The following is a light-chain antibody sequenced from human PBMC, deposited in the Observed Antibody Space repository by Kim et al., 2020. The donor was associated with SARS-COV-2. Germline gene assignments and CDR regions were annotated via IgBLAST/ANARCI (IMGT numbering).Light chain of an antibody. CDR3: AARDDTLNGHVV. J-gene: IGLJ2*01. CDR1: RSNIGTSS. CDR2: SDN. Sequence: QRVTISCSGSRSNIGTSSVNWYQQLPGTAPKLLIYSDNQRPSGVPDRFSGSKSGTSASLAISGLQSEDEADYYCAARDDTLNGHVVFGGGTQLTVL. V-gene: IGLV1-44*01.